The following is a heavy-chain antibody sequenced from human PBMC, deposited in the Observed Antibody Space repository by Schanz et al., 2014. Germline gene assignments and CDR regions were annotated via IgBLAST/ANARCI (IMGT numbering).Heavy chain of an antibody. CDR2: ISASGGDT. Sequence: EVQLLESGGGLVQPGGSLRLSCAASEFTFSTDAMSWVRQAPGKGLEWLSVISASGGDTYYADSVKGRFTISRDNSKNTLYLQMNSLRAEDTGLYFCARGGSGSHYRLDYWGQGTLVTVSS. CDR1: EFTFSTDA. J-gene: IGHJ4*02. D-gene: IGHD1-26*01. CDR3: ARGGSGSHYRLDY. V-gene: IGHV3-23*01.